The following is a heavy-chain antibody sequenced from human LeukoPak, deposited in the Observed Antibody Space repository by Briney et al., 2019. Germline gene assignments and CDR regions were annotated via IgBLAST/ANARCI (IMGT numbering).Heavy chain of an antibody. CDR1: GGSISSGDYY. D-gene: IGHD3-22*01. CDR2: IYDSGST. Sequence: SETLSLTCTVSGGSISSGDYYWSWIRQPPGKGLEWIGYIYDSGSTYYNPSLKSRVTISVDTSKNQFSLKLSSVTAADTAVYYCASQRDYYDSSGYYPESNWGQGTLVTVSS. CDR3: ASQRDYYDSSGYYPESN. V-gene: IGHV4-30-4*01. J-gene: IGHJ4*02.